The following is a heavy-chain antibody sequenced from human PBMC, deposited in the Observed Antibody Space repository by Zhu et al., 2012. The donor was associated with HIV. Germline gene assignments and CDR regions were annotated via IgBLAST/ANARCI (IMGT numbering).Heavy chain of an antibody. CDR3: ARGGTMFGPPTS. CDR2: LHSSGTV. V-gene: IGHV4-4*07. CDR1: GASMSGFY. Sequence: QVQLQESGPGLVKPSETLSLDCSVSGASMSGFYWTWVRHPAGKGLEWMGRLHSSGTVDYNPSLRSRITMSLDTSKRQFSLRLTSVAAADTATYYCARGGTMFGPPTSWGPESLVTVSS. D-gene: IGHD3-16*01. J-gene: IGHJ5*02.